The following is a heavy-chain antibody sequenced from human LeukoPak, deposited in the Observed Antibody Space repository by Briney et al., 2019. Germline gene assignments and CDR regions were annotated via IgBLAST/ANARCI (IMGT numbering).Heavy chain of an antibody. Sequence: GGSLRLSCAASGFTFSSYSMHWVRQPPGKGLEWVAVIWYDGSNKYYADSVKGRFTISRDNSKNTLYLQMNSLRAEDTAVYYCARRGSGSYYNRMDVWGKGTTVTVSS. J-gene: IGHJ6*04. CDR2: IWYDGSNK. CDR1: GFTFSSYS. D-gene: IGHD3-10*01. V-gene: IGHV3-33*08. CDR3: ARRGSGSYYNRMDV.